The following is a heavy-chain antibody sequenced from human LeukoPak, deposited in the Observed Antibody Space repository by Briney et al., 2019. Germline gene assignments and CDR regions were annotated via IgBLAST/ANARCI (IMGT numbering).Heavy chain of an antibody. CDR2: IYTSGST. Sequence: SETLSLTCTVSGGSISSYYWSWIRQPAGKGLEWIGRIYTSGSTNYNPSLKSRVTMSVDTSKNQFSLKLSSVTAADTAVYYCARVPNAYQLPYYFDYWGQGTLVTVSS. CDR1: GGSISSYY. CDR3: ARVPNAYQLPYYFDY. V-gene: IGHV4-4*07. J-gene: IGHJ4*02. D-gene: IGHD2-2*01.